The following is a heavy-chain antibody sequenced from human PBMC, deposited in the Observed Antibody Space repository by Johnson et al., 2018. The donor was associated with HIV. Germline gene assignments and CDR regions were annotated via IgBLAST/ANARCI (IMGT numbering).Heavy chain of an antibody. CDR2: VYSGGST. V-gene: IGHV3-66*01. CDR3: ARDRLSSSSYNDAFDI. D-gene: IGHD2-2*02. J-gene: IGHJ3*02. CDR1: RFTVNSNY. Sequence: VQLVESGGGLVKPGGSLRLSCAASRFTVNSNYMSWVRQAPGKGLEWVSVVYSGGSTYYADSVKGRFTISRDNSKNTLYLQMNSLRVEDTAVYYCARDRLSSSSYNDAFDIWGQGTMVTVSS.